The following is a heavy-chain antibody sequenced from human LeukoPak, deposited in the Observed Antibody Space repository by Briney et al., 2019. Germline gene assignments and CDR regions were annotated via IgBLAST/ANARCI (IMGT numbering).Heavy chain of an antibody. V-gene: IGHV3-21*01. Sequence: GGSLRLSCAASGFTFSSYSMNWVRQAPGKGLEWVSSISSSSSYIYYADSVKGRFTISRDNAKNSLYLQMNSLRAEDTAVYYCARDPGGYCSSTSCYDDAFDIWGQGTMVTVSS. CDR1: GFTFSSYS. CDR3: ARDPGGYCSSTSCYDDAFDI. CDR2: ISSSSSYI. D-gene: IGHD2-2*01. J-gene: IGHJ3*02.